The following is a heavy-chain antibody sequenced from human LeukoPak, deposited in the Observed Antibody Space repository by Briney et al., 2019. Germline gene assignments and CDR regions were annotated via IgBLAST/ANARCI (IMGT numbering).Heavy chain of an antibody. Sequence: GGSLRLSCAASGFTVSSNYMSWVRQAPGKGLEWVSVIYSGGSTYYADSVEGRFTISRDNSKNTLYLQMNSLRAEDTAVYYCARDRSSGSRVEFFFDYWGQGTLVTVSS. CDR1: GFTVSSNY. CDR2: IYSGGST. J-gene: IGHJ4*02. CDR3: ARDRSSGSRVEFFFDY. V-gene: IGHV3-66*02. D-gene: IGHD6-19*01.